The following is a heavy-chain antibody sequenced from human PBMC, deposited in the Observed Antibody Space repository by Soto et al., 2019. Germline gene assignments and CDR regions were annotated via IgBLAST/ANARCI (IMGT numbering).Heavy chain of an antibody. CDR3: ARMAPGMNRALRYFDRAKVIDY. J-gene: IGHJ4*02. CDR1: GYTFTSYG. CDR2: ISAYNGNT. V-gene: IGHV1-18*01. D-gene: IGHD3-9*01. Sequence: ASVKVSCKASGYTFTSYGISWVRRAPGQGLEWMGWISAYNGNTNYAQKLQGRVTMTTDTSTSTAYMELRSLRSDDTAVYYCARMAPGMNRALRYFDRAKVIDYWGQGTLVTVSS.